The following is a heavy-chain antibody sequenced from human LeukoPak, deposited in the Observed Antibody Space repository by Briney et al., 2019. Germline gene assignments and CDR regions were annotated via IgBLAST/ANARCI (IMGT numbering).Heavy chain of an antibody. D-gene: IGHD6-6*01. CDR3: ARDRGSSSQFYYFLYGMDV. V-gene: IGHV1-2*04. Sequence: GASVKVSYKASGYTFTDYYMHWVRQAPGQGLEWMGWINAKSGGTNYAQKFQGWVTMTRDTSISTGYMELSRLRPDDTAVYYCARDRGSSSQFYYFLYGMDVWGQGTTVTVSS. CDR1: GYTFTDYY. CDR2: INAKSGGT. J-gene: IGHJ6*02.